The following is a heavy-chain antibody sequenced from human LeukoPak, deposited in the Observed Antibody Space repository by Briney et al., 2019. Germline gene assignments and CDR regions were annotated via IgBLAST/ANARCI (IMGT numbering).Heavy chain of an antibody. CDR1: GFTFSSYW. D-gene: IGHD3-10*01. CDR3: ARGDPWFGDSYYYYMDV. Sequence: TLRLSCAASGFTFSSYWMSWVRHAPGKGQEWVANIKLDVSEKYYADSAKARFPISSANAKNSLYLHMNSLRPEATAVYYCARGDPWFGDSYYYYMDVWGKGTTVTVSS. J-gene: IGHJ6*03. V-gene: IGHV3-7*01. CDR2: IKLDVSEK.